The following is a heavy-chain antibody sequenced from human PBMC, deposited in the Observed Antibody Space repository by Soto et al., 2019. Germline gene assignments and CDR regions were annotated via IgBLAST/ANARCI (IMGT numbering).Heavy chain of an antibody. CDR1: GGTFISYA. V-gene: IGHV1-69*13. J-gene: IGHJ6*02. Sequence: SVKVSCKXFGGTFISYAFSWVRQAPGQGLEWMGGTIPIFSTTHYAQNFQGRVTITADGSTSTAYMELSSLRSEDTAVYYCAAAVWRGYSEYYYGMDVWGLGTTVTVS. CDR2: TIPIFSTT. CDR3: AAAVWRGYSEYYYGMDV. D-gene: IGHD3-3*01.